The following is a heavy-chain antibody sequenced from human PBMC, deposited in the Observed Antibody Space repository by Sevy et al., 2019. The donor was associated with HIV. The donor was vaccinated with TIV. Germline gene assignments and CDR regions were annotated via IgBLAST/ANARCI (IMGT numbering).Heavy chain of an antibody. V-gene: IGHV4-30-4*01. Sequence: SETLSLTCTVSGGSISSGDYYWSWIRQPPGRGPEWIGYMFYSGTTYYNPSLKSRVTISIDTSRNQFSLKLRSVTAADTAVYYWARGVGGPGVMITFGGVKYAFDIWGQGTMVTVSS. CDR3: ARGVGGPGVMITFGGVKYAFDI. D-gene: IGHD3-16*01. J-gene: IGHJ3*02. CDR1: GGSISSGDYY. CDR2: MFYSGTT.